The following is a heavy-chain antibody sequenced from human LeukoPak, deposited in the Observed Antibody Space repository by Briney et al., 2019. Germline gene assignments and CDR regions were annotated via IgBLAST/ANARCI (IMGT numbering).Heavy chain of an antibody. J-gene: IGHJ4*02. D-gene: IGHD2-2*02. CDR1: GGSISSGGYY. CDR3: ARGLSVCSSTSCYTVYFDY. CDR2: IYYSGST. Sequence: PSETLSLTCTVSGGSISSGGYYWGWIRQPPGKGLEWIGSIYYSGSTYYNPSLKSRVTISVDRSKNQFSLKLSSVTAADTAVYYCARGLSVCSSTSCYTVYFDYWGQGTLVTVSS. V-gene: IGHV4-39*07.